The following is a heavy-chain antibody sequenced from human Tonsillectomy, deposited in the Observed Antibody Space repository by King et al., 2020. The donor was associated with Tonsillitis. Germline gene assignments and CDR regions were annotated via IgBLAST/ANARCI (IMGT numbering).Heavy chain of an antibody. D-gene: IGHD3-3*01. J-gene: IGHJ3*02. V-gene: IGHV3-21*01. Sequence: QLVQSGGGLVKPGESLRLSCAASGFTSSSYSMNWVRQAPGKGLEWVSSISSSSSYIYYADSVKGRFTISRDNAKNSLYLQMNSLRAEDTAVYYCVRDTTSYYDFWSGYYNAFDIWGQGTMVTVSS. CDR3: VRDTTSYYDFWSGYYNAFDI. CDR1: GFTSSSYS. CDR2: ISSSSSYI.